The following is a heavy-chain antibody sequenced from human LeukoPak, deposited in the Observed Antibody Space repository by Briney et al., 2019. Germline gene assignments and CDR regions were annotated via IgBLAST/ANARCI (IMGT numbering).Heavy chain of an antibody. CDR2: ISGSGGST. D-gene: IGHD3-9*01. CDR1: GFTFSNYA. CDR3: AKNGGFDWFDN. V-gene: IGHV3-23*01. Sequence: GGSPRLSCAASGFTFSNYAMSWVRQAPGKGLEWVSAISGSGGSTYYADSVKGRFTISRDNSKNTLYLEMNSLRAEDTALYYCAKNGGFDWFDNWGQGALVTVSS. J-gene: IGHJ4*02.